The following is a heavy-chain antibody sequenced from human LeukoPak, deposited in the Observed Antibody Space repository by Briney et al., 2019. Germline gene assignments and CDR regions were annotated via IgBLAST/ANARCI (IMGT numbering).Heavy chain of an antibody. CDR1: GFTFNIYA. J-gene: IGHJ4*02. D-gene: IGHD3-10*01. CDR3: ARDRRYYGSGSQGGFDY. CDR2: ISYDGSNK. Sequence: PGRSLRLSCAASGFTFNIYAMYWVRQAPGKGLEWVAVISYDGSNKYYADSVKGRFTISRDNSKNTLYLQMNSLRAEDTAVYYCARDRRYYGSGSQGGFDYWGQGTLVTVSS. V-gene: IGHV3-30-3*01.